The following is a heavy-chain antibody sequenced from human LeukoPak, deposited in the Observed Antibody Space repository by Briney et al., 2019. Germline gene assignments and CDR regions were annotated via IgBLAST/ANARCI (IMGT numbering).Heavy chain of an antibody. CDR2: INPNNGVT. D-gene: IGHD1-26*01. CDR1: GYTFTGYY. Sequence: GASVKVSCKASGYTFTGYYVIWVRQAPGQGLEWMGRINPNNGVTNYAQKFQGRVTMTTDASISTAYMELSSLRSDDTAVYYCARDPVGGQWVFDCWGQGTLDSVSS. CDR3: ARDPVGGQWVFDC. J-gene: IGHJ4*02. V-gene: IGHV1-2*06.